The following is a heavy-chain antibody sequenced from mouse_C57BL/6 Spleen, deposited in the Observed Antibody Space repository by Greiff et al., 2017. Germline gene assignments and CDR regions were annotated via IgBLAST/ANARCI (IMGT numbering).Heavy chain of an antibody. CDR2: INPGSGGT. Sequence: VQLQESGAELVRPGTSVKVSCKASGYAFTNYLIEWVKQRPGQGLEWIGVINPGSGGTNYNEKFKGKATLTADKSSSTAYMQLSSLTSEDAAVYFCARLEWMGLDYWGQGTTLTVSS. CDR1: GYAFTNYL. D-gene: IGHD4-1*01. J-gene: IGHJ2*01. CDR3: ARLEWMGLDY. V-gene: IGHV1-54*01.